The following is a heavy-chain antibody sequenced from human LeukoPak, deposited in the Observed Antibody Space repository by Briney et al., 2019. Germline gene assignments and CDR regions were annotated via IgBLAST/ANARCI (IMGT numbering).Heavy chain of an antibody. CDR1: GGSFSGYY. CDR3: AARFLEWLTYYGMDV. V-gene: IGHV3-23*01. CDR2: ISGSGGST. D-gene: IGHD3-3*01. Sequence: PSETLSLTCAVYGGSFSGYYWSWVRQAPGKGLEWVSAISGSGGSTYYADSVKGRFTISRDNSKNTLYLQMNSLRAEDTAVYYCAARFLEWLTYYGMDVWGQGTTVTVSS. J-gene: IGHJ6*02.